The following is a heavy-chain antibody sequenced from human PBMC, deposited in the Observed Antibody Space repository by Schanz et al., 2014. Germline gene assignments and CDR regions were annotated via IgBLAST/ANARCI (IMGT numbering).Heavy chain of an antibody. CDR2: INSDGSTT. Sequence: EVQLVESGGGLVQPGGSLRLSCAASGFTFSSYWMHWVRQAPGKGLVWVSRINSDGSTTIYADSVKGRFTISRDSAKNTLYLQMNSLRAEDTAVYYCARPLGPHYYYYALDVWGQGTTVTVSS. CDR1: GFTFSSYW. CDR3: ARPLGPHYYYYALDV. J-gene: IGHJ6*02. V-gene: IGHV3-74*01.